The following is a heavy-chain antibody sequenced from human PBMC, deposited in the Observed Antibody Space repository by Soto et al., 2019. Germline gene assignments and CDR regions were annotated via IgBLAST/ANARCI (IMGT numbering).Heavy chain of an antibody. Sequence: EMQLVESGGGFVQTGGSLRLSCAASGHTFGTYSMNWVRQAPGKGLEWIAYIDYSSDTIFYADSVKGRFTISRDNAKNSLYLQMNSLRDEDTAVYYCARLYYDYVWGQGTTVTVSS. CDR2: IDYSSDTI. CDR3: ARLYYDYV. J-gene: IGHJ6*02. CDR1: GHTFGTYS. D-gene: IGHD3-16*01. V-gene: IGHV3-48*02.